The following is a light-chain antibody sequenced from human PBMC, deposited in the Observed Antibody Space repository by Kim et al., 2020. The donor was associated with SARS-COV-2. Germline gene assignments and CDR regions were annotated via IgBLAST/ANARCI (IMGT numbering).Light chain of an antibody. CDR1: SSNIGSNT. CDR3: AAWDDSLNGVV. Sequence: GQRVTISCFGSSSNIGSNTVNWYQLLPGTGPKLLIYSNDARPSGVPDRLSGSKSGTSASLAISGLQSDDEADYYCAAWDDSLNGVVFGGGTQLTVL. V-gene: IGLV1-44*01. CDR2: SND. J-gene: IGLJ2*01.